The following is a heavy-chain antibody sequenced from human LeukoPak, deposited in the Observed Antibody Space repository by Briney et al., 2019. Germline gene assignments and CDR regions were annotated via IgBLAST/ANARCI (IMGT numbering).Heavy chain of an antibody. CDR1: GGSISSGDYY. Sequence: PSEPLSLTCTVSGGSISSGDYYWSWIRQPPGKGPEWIGYIYYSGSTYYNPSLKSRVTISVDTSKNQFSLKLSSVTAADTAVYYCARHGGVAAFDYWGQGTLVTVSS. J-gene: IGHJ4*02. D-gene: IGHD6-19*01. CDR2: IYYSGST. V-gene: IGHV4-30-4*08. CDR3: ARHGGVAAFDY.